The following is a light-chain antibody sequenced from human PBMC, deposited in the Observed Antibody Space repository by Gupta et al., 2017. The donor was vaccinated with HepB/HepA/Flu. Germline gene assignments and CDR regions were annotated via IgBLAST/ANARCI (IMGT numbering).Light chain of an antibody. CDR2: DVN. CDR3: SSLSRTSTLVV. V-gene: IGLV2-14*03. Sequence: QSALTQPASVSGSLGQSITISCTGTSSDVGAYDAVSWYQQYPGKAPNLLIYDVNSRPSGVSNRFSGSKSGNTASLTISGLQAEDETDYYCSSLSRTSTLVVFGGGTKLTVL. CDR1: SSDVGAYDA. J-gene: IGLJ2*01.